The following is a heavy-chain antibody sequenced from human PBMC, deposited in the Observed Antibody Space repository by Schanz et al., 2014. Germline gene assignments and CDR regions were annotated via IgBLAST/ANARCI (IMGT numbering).Heavy chain of an antibody. D-gene: IGHD6-13*01. CDR3: ARDGEAAAGCDY. V-gene: IGHV1-18*01. J-gene: IGHJ4*02. CDR1: GYTFTSYD. CDR2: ISAFDDKT. Sequence: QVQLVQSGGEVKKPGASATVSCKASGYTFTSYDINWVRQATGQGPEWMGWISAFDDKTDYAQNFQGRLIMTTDTSTTTVYMELRGLRSDDTAVYYCARDGEAAAGCDYWGQGTLVTVSS.